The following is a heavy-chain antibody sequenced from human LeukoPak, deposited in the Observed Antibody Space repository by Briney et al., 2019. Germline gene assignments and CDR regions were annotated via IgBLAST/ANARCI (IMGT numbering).Heavy chain of an antibody. V-gene: IGHV3-74*01. J-gene: IGHJ4*02. D-gene: IGHD3-16*02. CDR3: ARDGPYDYVWGSYRPQIDY. Sequence: GGSLRLSCAASGFTFSSCWMHWVRQAPGKGLVWVSRINSDGSSTSYADSVKGRFTISRDNAKNTLYLQMNSLRAEDTAVYYCARDGPYDYVWGSYRPQIDYWGQGTLVTVSS. CDR2: INSDGSST. CDR1: GFTFSSCW.